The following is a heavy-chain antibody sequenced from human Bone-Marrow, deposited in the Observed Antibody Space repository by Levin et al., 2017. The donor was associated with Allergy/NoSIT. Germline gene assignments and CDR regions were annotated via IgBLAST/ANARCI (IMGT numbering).Heavy chain of an antibody. Sequence: GESLKISCAASGFMVSSNYMSWVRQAPGKGLEWVSVIYSGGGTYYADSVKGRFTISRDNSRSTLYLQMNSLRAEDTAVYYCTDSSWRNWGQGTLVTVSS. D-gene: IGHD6-13*01. J-gene: IGHJ4*02. CDR1: GFMVSSNY. CDR3: TDSSWRN. V-gene: IGHV3-53*01. CDR2: IYSGGGT.